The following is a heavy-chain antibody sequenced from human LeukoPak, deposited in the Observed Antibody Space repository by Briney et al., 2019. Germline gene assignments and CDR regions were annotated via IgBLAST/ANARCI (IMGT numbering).Heavy chain of an antibody. CDR1: GFTFSTYS. D-gene: IGHD3-16*01. CDR3: ARERARDGDYHFDY. Sequence: GGSLRLSCAASGFTFSTYSMNWVRQAPGKGLEWVSYISSSSRSINYADSVKGRFTISRDNAKSSLYLQMNSLRAEDTAVYYCARERARDGDYHFDYWGQGTLVTVSS. CDR2: ISSSSRSI. V-gene: IGHV3-48*01. J-gene: IGHJ4*02.